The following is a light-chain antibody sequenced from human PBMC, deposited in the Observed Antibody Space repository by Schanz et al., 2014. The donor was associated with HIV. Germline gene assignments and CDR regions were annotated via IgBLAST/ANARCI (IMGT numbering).Light chain of an antibody. CDR3: SSYTTSLTRV. CDR1: SIDVGTYDY. V-gene: IGLV2-14*03. CDR2: DVS. J-gene: IGLJ1*01. Sequence: QSALTQPASLSGSPGQSITISCTGTSIDVGTYDYVSWYQQHPGKAPKLMIYDVSYRPSGVSNRFSGSKSGNTASLTISGLQAEDEADYFCSSYTTSLTRVFGTGTKLTVL.